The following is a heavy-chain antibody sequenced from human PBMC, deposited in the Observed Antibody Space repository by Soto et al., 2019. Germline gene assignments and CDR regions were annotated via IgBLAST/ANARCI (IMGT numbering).Heavy chain of an antibody. V-gene: IGHV3-33*01. J-gene: IGHJ4*02. D-gene: IGHD2-15*01. CDR1: GFTFSSYG. CDR2: IWYDGSNK. CDR3: ARERPPYCSGGSCYIAY. Sequence: GGSLRLSCAASGFTFSSYGMHWVRQAPGKGLEWVAVIWYDGSNKYYADSVKGRFTISRDNSKNTLYLQMNSLRAEDTAVYYCARERPPYCSGGSCYIAYWGQGTLVTVSS.